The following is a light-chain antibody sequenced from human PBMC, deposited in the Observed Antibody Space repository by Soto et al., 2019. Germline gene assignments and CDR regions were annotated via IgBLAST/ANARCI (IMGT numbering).Light chain of an antibody. CDR2: DVS. Sequence: QSVLTQPASVSGSHGRSITISCTGTSSDVGGYNYVSWYQQHPGKAPKLMIYDVSNRPSGVSNRFSGSKSGNTASLTISGLQAEDEADYYCSSYTSSSTVVFGGGTKVTVL. CDR1: SSDVGGYNY. J-gene: IGLJ2*01. CDR3: SSYTSSSTVV. V-gene: IGLV2-14*01.